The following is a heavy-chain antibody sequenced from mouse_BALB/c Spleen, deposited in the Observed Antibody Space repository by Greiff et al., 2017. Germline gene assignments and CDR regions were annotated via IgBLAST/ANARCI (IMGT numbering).Heavy chain of an antibody. CDR3: AREGNYGYFDV. V-gene: IGHV1S81*02. J-gene: IGHJ1*01. CDR1: GYTFTSYW. CDR2: INPSNGRT. Sequence: VQLQQPGAELVKPGASVKLSCKASGYTFTSYWMHWVKQRPGQGLEWIGEINPSNGRTNYNEKFKSKATLTVDNSSSTAYMQLSSLTSEDSAVYYCAREGNYGYFDVWGAGTTVTVSS.